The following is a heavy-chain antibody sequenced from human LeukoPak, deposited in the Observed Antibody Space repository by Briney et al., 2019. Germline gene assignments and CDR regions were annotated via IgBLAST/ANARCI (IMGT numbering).Heavy chain of an antibody. J-gene: IGHJ4*02. CDR1: GFIFNNYD. Sequence: GGSLRLSCAASGFIFNNYDISWVRQAPGKGLEWVSAITGNGDITFYANSVKGRFTISRDNAKNSLYLQMNSLRAEDTAVYYCATALDYGDSRDYWGQGTLVTVSS. CDR3: ATALDYGDSRDY. V-gene: IGHV3-23*01. D-gene: IGHD4-17*01. CDR2: ITGNGDIT.